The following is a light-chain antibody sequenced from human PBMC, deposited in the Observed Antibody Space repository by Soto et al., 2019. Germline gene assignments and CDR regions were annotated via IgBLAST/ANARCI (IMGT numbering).Light chain of an antibody. Sequence: QSVLTQPASVSGSPGQSITISCTGTSSYVGSYNLVSWYQQHPGKAPKLMIYEVSKRPSGVSNRFSGSKSGNTASLTVSGLQAEDEADYYCCSYAGSSTLYVFGTGT. CDR1: SSYVGSYNL. V-gene: IGLV2-23*02. J-gene: IGLJ1*01. CDR3: CSYAGSSTLYV. CDR2: EVS.